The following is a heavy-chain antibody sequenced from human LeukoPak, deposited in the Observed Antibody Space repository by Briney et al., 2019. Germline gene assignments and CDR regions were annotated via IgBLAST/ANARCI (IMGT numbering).Heavy chain of an antibody. Sequence: GRSLRLSCAASGFTFSGYAMHWVRQAPGKGLEWVANIKQDGSEKYYVDSVKGRFTISRDNAKKSLFLQMNSLRAQDTAVYYCASSFSDDFWSGHFWGQGTLVTVSS. J-gene: IGHJ4*02. D-gene: IGHD3-3*01. CDR1: GFTFSGYA. CDR2: IKQDGSEK. V-gene: IGHV3-7*01. CDR3: ASSFSDDFWSGHF.